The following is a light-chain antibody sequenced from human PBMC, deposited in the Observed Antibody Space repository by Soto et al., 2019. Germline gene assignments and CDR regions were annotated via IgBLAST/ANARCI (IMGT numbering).Light chain of an antibody. CDR1: QSVISN. V-gene: IGKV3-15*01. J-gene: IGKJ5*01. Sequence: IGMTQSPSALSVFPRERATPSCRPSQSVISNLAWYQQKPGQAPRLLIYGASIRATGIPARFSGSGSGTEFTLTISSLQSEDFAVYYCQQYNSWPPITFGQGTRLEIK. CDR2: GAS. CDR3: QQYNSWPPIT.